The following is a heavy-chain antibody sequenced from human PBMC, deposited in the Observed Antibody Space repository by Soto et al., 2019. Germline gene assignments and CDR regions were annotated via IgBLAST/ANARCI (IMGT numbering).Heavy chain of an antibody. J-gene: IGHJ6*02. CDR3: ARGVRDIVVVPAASKYGMDV. V-gene: IGHV4-30-4*01. CDR1: GGSISSGDYY. Sequence: SETLSLTCTVSGGSISSGDYYWSWIRQPPGKGLEWIGYIYYSGSTYYNPSLKSRVTISVDTSKNQFSLKLSSVTAADTAVYYCARGVRDIVVVPAASKYGMDVWGQGTTVTVSS. D-gene: IGHD2-2*01. CDR2: IYYSGST.